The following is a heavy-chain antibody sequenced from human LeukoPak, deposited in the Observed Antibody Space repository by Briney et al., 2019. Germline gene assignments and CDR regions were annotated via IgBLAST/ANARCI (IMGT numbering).Heavy chain of an antibody. CDR2: ISGDSAYI. J-gene: IGHJ4*02. CDR1: GFSFSTYS. V-gene: IGHV3-21*01. D-gene: IGHD1-26*01. CDR3: ARSPTYSPDTYREYDY. Sequence: KPGGSLRLSCAASGFSFSTYSMHWVRQAPGKGLEWVSTISGDSAYIYYADSVKGRFTISRDNAENSLYLRMSSLRAEDTAVYFCARSPTYSPDTYREYDYWGQGTLVTVSS.